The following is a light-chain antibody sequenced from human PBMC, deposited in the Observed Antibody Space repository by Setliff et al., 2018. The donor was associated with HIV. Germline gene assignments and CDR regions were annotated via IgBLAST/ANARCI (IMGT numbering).Light chain of an antibody. CDR1: YSNIGTDYD. CDR3: QCYDTTLSAWV. V-gene: IGLV1-40*01. J-gene: IGLJ3*02. Sequence: QSVLTQPASVSGVPGQRVTLTCTGTYSNIGTDYDVHWYQHLPGTAPKLLIYGTEHRPSGVPDRFSGSKSVTSASLAITGLQAEDEADYYCQCYDTTLSAWVFGGGTK. CDR2: GTE.